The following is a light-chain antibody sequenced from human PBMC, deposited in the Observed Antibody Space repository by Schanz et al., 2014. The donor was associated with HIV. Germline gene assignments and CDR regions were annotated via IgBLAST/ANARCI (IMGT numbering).Light chain of an antibody. CDR1: QFVTNN. J-gene: IGKJ2*01. Sequence: DIQMTQSPSAMSASVGDTVTITCRASQFVTNNLNWYQQKPGKAPRLLIYATSLLHTGVPSRFSGSGSGTHFTLTITSLQFDDFATYYCQQSYSATPYTFGQGTRREIK. CDR3: QQSYSATPYT. CDR2: ATS. V-gene: IGKV1-39*01.